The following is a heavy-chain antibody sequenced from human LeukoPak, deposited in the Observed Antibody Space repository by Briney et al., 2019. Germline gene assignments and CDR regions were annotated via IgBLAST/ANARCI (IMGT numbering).Heavy chain of an antibody. Sequence: ASVKVSCKASGYTFTSYYMHWVRQAPGQGLEWMGIINPSGGSTSYAQKFQGRVTTTRDMSTSTVYMELSSLRSEDTAVYYCARGVAAAVGTDYFDYWGQGTLVTVSS. V-gene: IGHV1-46*01. CDR1: GYTFTSYY. D-gene: IGHD6-13*01. CDR3: ARGVAAAVGTDYFDY. CDR2: INPSGGST. J-gene: IGHJ4*02.